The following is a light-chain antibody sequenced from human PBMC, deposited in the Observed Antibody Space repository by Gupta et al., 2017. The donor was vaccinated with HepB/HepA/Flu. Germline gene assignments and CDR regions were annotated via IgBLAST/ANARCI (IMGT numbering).Light chain of an antibody. CDR1: QSINSS. CDR2: GAS. V-gene: IGKV3-15*01. CDR3: HQYNDWPLT. J-gene: IGKJ4*01. Sequence: EIVMTQSPATLSVSPGERATPSCRASQSINSSLAWYQQKPGQAPRLLLYGASTRATGIPARFSGGGSETDFTLTISSLQSEDFAVYYCHQYNDWPLTFGGGTKVEIK.